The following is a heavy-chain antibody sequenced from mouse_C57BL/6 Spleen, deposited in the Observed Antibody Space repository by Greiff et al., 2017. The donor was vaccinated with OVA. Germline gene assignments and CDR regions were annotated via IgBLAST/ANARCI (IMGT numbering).Heavy chain of an antibody. Sequence: EVMLVESGGDLVKPGGSLKLSCAASGFTFSSYGMSWVRQTPDKRLEWVATISSGGSYTYYPDSVKGRFTISRDNAKNTLYLQMSSLKSEDTAMYYCASASSSYYFDYWGQGTTLTVSS. D-gene: IGHD1-1*01. CDR2: ISSGGSYT. V-gene: IGHV5-6*02. CDR3: ASASSSYYFDY. J-gene: IGHJ2*01. CDR1: GFTFSSYG.